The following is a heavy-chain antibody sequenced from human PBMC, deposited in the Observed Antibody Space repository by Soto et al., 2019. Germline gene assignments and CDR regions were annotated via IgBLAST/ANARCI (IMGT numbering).Heavy chain of an antibody. D-gene: IGHD3-22*01. CDR1: VFTFSSYA. V-gene: IGHV3-30-3*01. CDR3: AASRYYYDSSGYSTKSGPFEY. J-gene: IGHJ4*02. Sequence: VGSLRLSCASSVFTFSSYAMHWVRQAPGKWLEWVAVISYDGSNKYYADSVKGRFTISRDNSKNTLYLQMNSLRAEDTAVYYCAASRYYYDSSGYSTKSGPFEYWGQGTLVTVSS. CDR2: ISYDGSNK.